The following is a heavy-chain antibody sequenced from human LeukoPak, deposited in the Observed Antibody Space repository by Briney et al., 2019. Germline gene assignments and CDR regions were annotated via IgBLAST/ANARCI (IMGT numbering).Heavy chain of an antibody. D-gene: IGHD3-10*01. CDR1: GGSISSSSYY. Sequence: PPETLSLTCTVSGGSISSSSYYWAWIRQPPGKGLEWIGTISYSGSTYYNPSLKSRVTISVDTSKNQFSLKLSSVTAADTAVYYCARPGKVSGVYYYYMDVWGKGTTVTVSS. CDR2: ISYSGST. V-gene: IGHV4-39*01. CDR3: ARPGKVSGVYYYYMDV. J-gene: IGHJ6*03.